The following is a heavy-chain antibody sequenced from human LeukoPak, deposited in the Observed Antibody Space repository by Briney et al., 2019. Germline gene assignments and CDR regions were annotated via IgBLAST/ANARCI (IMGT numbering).Heavy chain of an antibody. D-gene: IGHD3-3*01. CDR3: ARVRFLEWLLYGPFDY. CDR2: IYHSGST. Sequence: SETLSLTCTVSGYSISSGYYWGWIRQPPGKGLEWIGSIYHSGSTYYNPSLKSRVTISVDTSKNQFSLKLSSVTAADTAVYYCARVRFLEWLLYGPFDYWGQGTLVTVSS. CDR1: GYSISSGYY. J-gene: IGHJ4*02. V-gene: IGHV4-38-2*02.